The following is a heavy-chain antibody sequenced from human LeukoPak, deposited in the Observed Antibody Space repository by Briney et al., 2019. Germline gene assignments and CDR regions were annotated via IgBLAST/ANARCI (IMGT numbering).Heavy chain of an antibody. D-gene: IGHD5-18*01. CDR1: GFTFSSYG. V-gene: IGHV3-30*03. CDR3: ARDLSGYSYAFDY. CDR2: ISYDGSTK. J-gene: IGHJ4*02. Sequence: GGSLRLSCAASGFTFSSYGMHWVRQAPGKGMEWVAVISYDGSTKYYADSVKGRFTISRDNSKNTLYPQMNSLRAEDTAVYYCARDLSGYSYAFDYWGQGTLVTVSS.